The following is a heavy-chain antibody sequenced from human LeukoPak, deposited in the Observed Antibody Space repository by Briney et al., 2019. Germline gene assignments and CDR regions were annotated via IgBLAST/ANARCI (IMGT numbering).Heavy chain of an antibody. J-gene: IGHJ6*03. V-gene: IGHV3-53*01. CDR1: GFTVSSNY. CDR2: TYSGGST. D-gene: IGHD6-13*01. Sequence: GGSLRLSCASSGFTVSSNYVSWVRQAPGKGLEWVSVTYSGGSTYYADSVKGRFTISRDNSKNTLYLQMNSLRAEDTAVYYCARAGIAAAGSGAMDVWGKGTTVTVSS. CDR3: ARAGIAAAGSGAMDV.